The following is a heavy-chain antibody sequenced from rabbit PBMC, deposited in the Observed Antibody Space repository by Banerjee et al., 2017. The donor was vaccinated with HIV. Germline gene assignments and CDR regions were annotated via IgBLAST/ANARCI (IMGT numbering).Heavy chain of an antibody. CDR2: IYVGSSGST. D-gene: IGHD4-2*01. CDR1: GFDFSSNYW. Sequence: QSLEESGGDLVKPGASLTLTCTASGFDFSSNYWIYWVRQAPGKGLEWIACIYVGSSGSTQYASWAKGRFTISKTSSTTVTLQMTSLTAADTATYFCASNFYIAGGPTYALTRLSLWGPGTLVTVS. CDR3: ASNFYIAGGPTYALTRLSL. V-gene: IGHV1S40*01. J-gene: IGHJ6*01.